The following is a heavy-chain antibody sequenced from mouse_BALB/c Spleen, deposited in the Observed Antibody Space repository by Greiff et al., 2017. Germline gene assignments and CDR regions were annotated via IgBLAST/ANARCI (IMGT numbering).Heavy chain of an antibody. CDR3: ARDPRGAMDY. Sequence: EVNVVESGGGLVKPGGSLKLSCAASGFAFSSYDMSWVRQTPEKRLEWVAYISSGGGSTYYPDTVKGRFTISRDNAKNTLYLQMSSLKSEDTAMYYCARDPRGAMDYWGQGTSVTVSS. D-gene: IGHD3-3*01. CDR1: GFAFSSYD. V-gene: IGHV5-12-1*01. J-gene: IGHJ4*01. CDR2: ISSGGGST.